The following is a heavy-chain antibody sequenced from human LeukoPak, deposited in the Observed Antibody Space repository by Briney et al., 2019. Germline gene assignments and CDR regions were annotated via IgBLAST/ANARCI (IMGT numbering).Heavy chain of an antibody. CDR3: ATNYDLSSAFDI. V-gene: IGHV1-69*13. CDR1: GGTFSSYA. J-gene: IGHJ3*02. Sequence: GASVKVSCKASGGTFSSYAISWVRQAPGQGLEWMGGILPIFGTANYAQKFQGRVTITADESTSTAYMELSSLRSEDTAVYYCATNYDLSSAFDIWGQGTMVTVSS. CDR2: ILPIFGTA. D-gene: IGHD3-3*01.